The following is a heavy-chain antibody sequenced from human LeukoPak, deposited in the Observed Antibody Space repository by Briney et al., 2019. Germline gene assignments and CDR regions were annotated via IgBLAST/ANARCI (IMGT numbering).Heavy chain of an antibody. Sequence: PGGSLRPSCAASGFTFSSYWMSWVRQAPGKGLEWVANIKQDGSEKYYVDSVKGRFTISRDNAKNSLYLQMNSLRAEDTAVYYCAREYRSSFNYSFYIWGQGTNVTGSS. D-gene: IGHD6-13*01. CDR3: AREYRSSFNYSFYI. CDR2: IKQDGSEK. J-gene: IGHJ3*02. CDR1: GFTFSSYW. V-gene: IGHV3-7*01.